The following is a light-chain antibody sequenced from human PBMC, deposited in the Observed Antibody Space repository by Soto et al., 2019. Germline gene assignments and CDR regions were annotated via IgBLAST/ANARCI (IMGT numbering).Light chain of an antibody. V-gene: IGLV2-8*01. CDR1: SSDVGGYNY. J-gene: IGLJ1*01. CDR3: TSYADSNNYV. Sequence: QSVLTQPPSASGSPGQSVTISCTGTSSDVGGYNYVSWYQQHPGKAPKLMIYDVSKRPSGVPDRFSGSKSGNTASLTVSGLQAEDEADYYCTSYADSNNYVFGTGTKLTVL. CDR2: DVS.